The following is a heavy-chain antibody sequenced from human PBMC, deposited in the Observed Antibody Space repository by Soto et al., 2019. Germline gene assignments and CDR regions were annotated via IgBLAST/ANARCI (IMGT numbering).Heavy chain of an antibody. V-gene: IGHV1-18*01. D-gene: IGHD3-22*01. CDR2: ISACNGNT. Sequence: QVQLVQSGAEVKKPGASVKVSCKASGYTFTSYGISWVRQAPGQGLEWMGWISACNGNTNYAQKLQGRVTMTTDTSTSTAYMELRSLGSDDTAVYYCARGGYYDSSGYQYGMDVWGQGTTVTVSS. CDR1: GYTFTSYG. CDR3: ARGGYYDSSGYQYGMDV. J-gene: IGHJ6*02.